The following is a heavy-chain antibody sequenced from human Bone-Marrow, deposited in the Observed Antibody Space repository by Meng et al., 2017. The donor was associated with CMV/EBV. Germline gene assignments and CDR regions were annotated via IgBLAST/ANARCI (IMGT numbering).Heavy chain of an antibody. CDR2: ISGSGGST. Sequence: GGSLRLSCAASGFTFSSYAMSWVRQAPGKGLEWVSAISGSGGSTYYADSVKGRFTISRDNSRNTLYLQMNSLRSEDTAVYYCPRIGVGYTYGAGMDVWGQGTTVTVSS. D-gene: IGHD5-18*01. CDR1: GFTFSSYA. J-gene: IGHJ6*02. V-gene: IGHV3-23*01. CDR3: PRIGVGYTYGAGMDV.